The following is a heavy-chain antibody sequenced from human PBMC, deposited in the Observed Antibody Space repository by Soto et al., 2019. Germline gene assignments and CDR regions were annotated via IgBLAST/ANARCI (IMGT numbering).Heavy chain of an antibody. CDR1: GGSFSGYY. V-gene: IGHV4-34*01. D-gene: IGHD6-6*01. J-gene: IGHJ4*02. CDR2: INHSGST. Sequence: SETLSLTCAVYGGSFSGYYWSWIRQPPGKGLEWIGEINHSGSTNYNPSLKSRVTISVDTSKNQFSLKLSSVTAADTAVYYCARGRPISSSFDYWGQGTLVTVSS. CDR3: ARGRPISSSFDY.